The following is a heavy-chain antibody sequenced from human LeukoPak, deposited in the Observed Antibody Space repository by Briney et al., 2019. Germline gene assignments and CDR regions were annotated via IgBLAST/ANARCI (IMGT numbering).Heavy chain of an antibody. CDR3: ARGKVVTMVRGVIITYFDY. CDR1: GFTFRSYA. V-gene: IGHV3-23*01. CDR2: MSGSGGNT. J-gene: IGHJ4*02. D-gene: IGHD3-10*01. Sequence: PGGSLRLSCAASGFTFRSYAMSWVRQAPGKGLEWVSAMSGSGGNTYYADSVKGRFTISRDNSKNTLYLQMNSLRAEDTAVYYCARGKVVTMVRGVIITYFDYWGQGTLVTVSS.